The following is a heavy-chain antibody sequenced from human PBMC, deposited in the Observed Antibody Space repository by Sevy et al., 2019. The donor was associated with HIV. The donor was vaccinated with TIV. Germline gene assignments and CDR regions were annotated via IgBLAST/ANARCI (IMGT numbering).Heavy chain of an antibody. CDR2: IWYDGSNK. V-gene: IGHV3-33*01. D-gene: IGHD3-22*01. CDR3: VRGADYYDSSGANCEY. J-gene: IGHJ4*02. Sequence: GGSLRLSCAASGFTFSKYGMHWVRQAPGKGLEWVALIWYDGSNKYYADSVKGRFTISRDNSKNTLYLQMNSLRAEDTAVYYCVRGADYYDSSGANCEYWGQGTLVTVSS. CDR1: GFTFSKYG.